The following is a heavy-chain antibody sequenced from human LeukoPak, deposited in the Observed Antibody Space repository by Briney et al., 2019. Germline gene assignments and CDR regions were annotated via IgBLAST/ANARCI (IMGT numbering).Heavy chain of an antibody. Sequence: SVKVSCKASGSTFSSYAISWVRQAPGQGLEWMGRIIPIFGIANYAQKFQGRVTITADKSTSTAYMELSSLRSEDTAVYYCASDLAAAGTLSYWGQGTLVTVSS. J-gene: IGHJ4*02. CDR2: IIPIFGIA. V-gene: IGHV1-69*04. D-gene: IGHD6-13*01. CDR1: GSTFSSYA. CDR3: ASDLAAAGTLSY.